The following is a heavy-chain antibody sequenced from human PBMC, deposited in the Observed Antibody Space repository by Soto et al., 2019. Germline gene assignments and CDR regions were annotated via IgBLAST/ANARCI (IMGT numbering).Heavy chain of an antibody. CDR3: AKLVSSYYTGLYFDY. CDR1: GFTFGDYW. CDR2: MKKDGSEK. J-gene: IGHJ4*02. V-gene: IGHV3-7*01. Sequence: GGSLTLSCAASGFTFGDYWMSWVRQPPGKGLEWVAHMKKDGSEKYYVDSVKGRFTVSRDNTKNSLYLQMNSLRAEDTAVYYCAKLVSSYYTGLYFDYWGPGTLVTVSS. D-gene: IGHD2-2*02.